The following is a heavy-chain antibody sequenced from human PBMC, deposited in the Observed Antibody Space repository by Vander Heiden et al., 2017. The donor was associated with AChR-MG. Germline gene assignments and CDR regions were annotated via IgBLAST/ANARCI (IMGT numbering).Heavy chain of an antibody. V-gene: IGHV3-30*18. CDR1: GVPFSCVG. CDR3: AKVLVVVPAAIVYYGMDV. J-gene: IGHJ6*02. D-gene: IGHD2-2*01. Sequence: QVQLVESGGGVVQPGRSLRLSCEASGVPFSCVGMDWVRQAPGKGLEWVAVISYDGSNKYYADSVKGRFTISRDNSKNTLYLQMNSLRAEDTAVYYCAKVLVVVPAAIVYYGMDVWGQGTTVTVSS. CDR2: ISYDGSNK.